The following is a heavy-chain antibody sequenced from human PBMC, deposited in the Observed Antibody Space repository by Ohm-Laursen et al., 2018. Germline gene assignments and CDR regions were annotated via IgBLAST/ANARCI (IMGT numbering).Heavy chain of an antibody. D-gene: IGHD3-3*01. V-gene: IGHV3-9*01. Sequence: SLRLSCTASGFTFDDYAMHWVRQAPGKGLEWVSGISWNSGSIGYADSVKGRFTISRDNAKNSLYLQMNSLRSDDTAVYYCAIFGVVSLHVWGQGTTVTVSS. J-gene: IGHJ6*02. CDR2: ISWNSGSI. CDR3: AIFGVVSLHV. CDR1: GFTFDDYA.